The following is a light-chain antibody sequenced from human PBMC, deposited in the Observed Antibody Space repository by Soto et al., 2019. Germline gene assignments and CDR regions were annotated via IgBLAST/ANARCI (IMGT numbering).Light chain of an antibody. V-gene: IGKV2-28*01. Sequence: DIVMTQSPLSLPVSPGEPASISCRSSQSLLHRNGYTYLDWYLQKPGQSPQLLIYLGSHRASGVPDRFSGSGSGTDFTLKISRVEAEDVGVYYCMHALQTPWTFGQGTKVELK. J-gene: IGKJ1*01. CDR2: LGS. CDR1: QSLLHRNGYTY. CDR3: MHALQTPWT.